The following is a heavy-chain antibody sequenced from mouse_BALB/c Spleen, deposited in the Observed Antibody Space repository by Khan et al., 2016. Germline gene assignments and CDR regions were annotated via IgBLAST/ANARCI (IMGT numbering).Heavy chain of an antibody. Sequence: EVELVESGGGLVKPGGSLKLSCAASGYTFSDYYMYWVRQTPEKRLEWVATISDGGSYTYYPASLKGRFTISRDKAKNNLYLQMSSLKSEDTAMYYCAREGLRRGFAYWGQGTLVTVSA. J-gene: IGHJ3*01. CDR2: ISDGGSYT. CDR3: AREGLRRGFAY. CDR1: GYTFSDYY. V-gene: IGHV5-4*02. D-gene: IGHD2-4*01.